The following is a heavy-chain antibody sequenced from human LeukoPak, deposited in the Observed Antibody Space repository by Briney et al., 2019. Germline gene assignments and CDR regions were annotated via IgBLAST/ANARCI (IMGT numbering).Heavy chain of an antibody. V-gene: IGHV1-8*01. J-gene: IGHJ4*02. Sequence: ASVKVSCKASGYTFTSYDINWVRQATGQGLEWMGWMNPNSGNTGYAQKFQGRVTMTRNTSISTAYMELSSLRSEDTAVYYCARHATVTTTSFGYWGQGTLVTVSS. CDR2: MNPNSGNT. CDR1: GYTFTSYD. CDR3: ARHATVTTTSFGY. D-gene: IGHD4-17*01.